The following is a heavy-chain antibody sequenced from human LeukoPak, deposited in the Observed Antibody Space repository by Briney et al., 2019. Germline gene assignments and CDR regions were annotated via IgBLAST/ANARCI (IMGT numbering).Heavy chain of an antibody. D-gene: IGHD1-26*01. CDR3: AKRRPSSGTYEAAPDY. J-gene: IGHJ4*02. CDR1: GFTFSTYA. Sequence: PGGSLRLSCAASGFTFSTYALSWVRQAPGKGLEWVSAIGVSGGTTYYADSVKGRFTISRDKPKNTLYLQMNSLRAEDTAVYFCAKRRPSSGTYEAAPDYWGQGTLVTVSS. CDR2: IGVSGGTT. V-gene: IGHV3-23*01.